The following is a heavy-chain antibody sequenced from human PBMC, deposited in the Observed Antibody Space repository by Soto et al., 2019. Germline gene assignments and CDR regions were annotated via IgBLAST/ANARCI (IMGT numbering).Heavy chain of an antibody. CDR2: IYYSGTT. V-gene: IGHV4-31*03. J-gene: IGHJ3*02. CDR3: ARQRTSLPDDPSDI. D-gene: IGHD2-2*01. CDR1: GGSISSGGYY. Sequence: QVQLQESGPGLVKPSQTLSLICTVSGGSISSGGYYWNWIRQHPGQGLEWIGYIYYSGTTYYNPSLKSRLTMSINRSKNQFSLRLNSVSAADPAVYYCARQRTSLPDDPSDIWGQGTMVTVSS.